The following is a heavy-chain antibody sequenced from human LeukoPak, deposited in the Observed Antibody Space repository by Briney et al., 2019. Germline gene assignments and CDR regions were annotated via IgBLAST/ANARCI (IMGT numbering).Heavy chain of an antibody. Sequence: GRSLRLSCAASGFTFSSYGMHWVRQAPGKGLEWVAVISYDGSNKYYADSVKGRFTISRDNSKNTLYLQMNSLRAEDTAVYYCARGGGLILIWGQGTLVTVSS. CDR2: ISYDGSNK. CDR1: GFTFSSYG. D-gene: IGHD2-21*01. J-gene: IGHJ4*02. CDR3: ARGGGLILI. V-gene: IGHV3-30*03.